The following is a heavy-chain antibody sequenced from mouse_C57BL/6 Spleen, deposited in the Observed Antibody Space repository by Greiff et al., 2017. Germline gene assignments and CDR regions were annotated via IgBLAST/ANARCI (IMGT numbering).Heavy chain of an antibody. J-gene: IGHJ2*01. V-gene: IGHV1-64*01. CDR2: IHPNSGST. CDR1: GYTFTSYW. CDR3: ARLKGYDADY. D-gene: IGHD2-2*01. Sequence: QVQLQQSGAELVKPGASVKLSCKASGYTFTSYWMHWVKQRPGQGLEWIGMIHPNSGSTNYNEKFKSKATLTVDKSSSTAYMQLSSLTSEDSAVYYCARLKGYDADYWGQGTTLTVSS.